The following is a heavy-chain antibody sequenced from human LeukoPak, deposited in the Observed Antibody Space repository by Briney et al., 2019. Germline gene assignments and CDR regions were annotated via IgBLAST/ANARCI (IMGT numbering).Heavy chain of an antibody. Sequence: GGSLRLSCAASGFTFSSYWMSWVRQAPGKGLEWVANIKQDGSEKYYVDSVKGRFTISRDNAKNSLYLQMNSMRAEDTAAYYCARIGSSHSGMGDYWGQGTLVTVSS. V-gene: IGHV3-7*01. D-gene: IGHD1-26*01. CDR2: IKQDGSEK. CDR1: GFTFSSYW. J-gene: IGHJ4*02. CDR3: ARIGSSHSGMGDY.